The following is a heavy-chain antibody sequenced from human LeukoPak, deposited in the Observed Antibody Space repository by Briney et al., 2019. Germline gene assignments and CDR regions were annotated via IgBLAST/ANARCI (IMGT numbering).Heavy chain of an antibody. D-gene: IGHD3-22*01. Sequence: GGSLRLSCAASGFTFSSYAMSWVRQAPGKGLEWVAFIRYDGSNKYYADSVKGRFTISRDNSKNTLYLQMNSLRAEDTAVYYCAKALGHYDSSGCFDYWGQGTLVTVSS. V-gene: IGHV3-30*02. CDR3: AKALGHYDSSGCFDY. CDR2: IRYDGSNK. J-gene: IGHJ4*02. CDR1: GFTFSSYA.